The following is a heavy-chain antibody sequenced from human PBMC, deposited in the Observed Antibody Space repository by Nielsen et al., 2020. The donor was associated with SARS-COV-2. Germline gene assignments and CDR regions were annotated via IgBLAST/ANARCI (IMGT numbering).Heavy chain of an antibody. V-gene: IGHV3-23*01. D-gene: IGHD6-19*01. J-gene: IGHJ6*02. CDR3: AKVRSGWYARYYYYGMDV. CDR1: GFTFSSHD. Sequence: GESLKISCAASGFTFSSHDMSWVRQAPGKGLEWVSGISGGVTGRTYYADSVKGRFTVSRDNSKNTLYLQMNSLRAEDTAVYYCAKVRSGWYARYYYYGMDVWGQGTTVTVSS. CDR2: ISGGVTGRT.